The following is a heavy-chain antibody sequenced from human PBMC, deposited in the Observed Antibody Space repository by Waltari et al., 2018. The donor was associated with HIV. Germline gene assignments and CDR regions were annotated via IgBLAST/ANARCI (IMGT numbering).Heavy chain of an antibody. V-gene: IGHV4-59*11. J-gene: IGHJ6*02. CDR2: IYYSGST. D-gene: IGHD3-10*01. CDR1: GGSITNHF. CDR3: ARDLGVLGSYPYHYKGMDV. Sequence: QLQLLESGPGLVKPSATLSLTCTVSGGSITNHFWTWTRQPPGKGLEWLGQIYYSGSTNYNPSLKSRVNISIDTSKSQFSLTLRSVTVADTAVYYCARDLGVLGSYPYHYKGMDVWGQGTTVTVSS.